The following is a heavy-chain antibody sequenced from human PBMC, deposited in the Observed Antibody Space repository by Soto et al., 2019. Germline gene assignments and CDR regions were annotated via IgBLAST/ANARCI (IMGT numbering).Heavy chain of an antibody. CDR1: SVSVSSGTYY. CDR3: ARVSEAAGYQY. V-gene: IGHV4-61*01. D-gene: IGHD2-2*03. J-gene: IGHJ1*01. Sequence: QLQLQESGPGLEKPAETLSLTCSVSSVSVSSGTYYWSWIRQPPGRGLEWIGHIYSSGSTNYNPSLKSRVTISVDTSKNQFALIMSSVTAADTAMYYCARVSEAAGYQYWGQGTQVTVSS. CDR2: IYSSGST.